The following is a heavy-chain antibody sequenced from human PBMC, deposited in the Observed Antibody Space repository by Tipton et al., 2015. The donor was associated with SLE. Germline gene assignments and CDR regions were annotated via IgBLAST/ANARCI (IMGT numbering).Heavy chain of an antibody. D-gene: IGHD1-14*01. CDR1: GGSFSGYY. CDR3: ARLSTGTTDAFDI. Sequence: TLSLTCAVYGGSFSGYYWSWIRQPPGKGLEGIGEINHSGSTNYNPSLKSRVTISVDTSKNQFSLKLSSVTAADTAVYYCARLSTGTTDAFDIWGQGTMVTVSS. CDR2: INHSGST. V-gene: IGHV4-34*01. J-gene: IGHJ3*02.